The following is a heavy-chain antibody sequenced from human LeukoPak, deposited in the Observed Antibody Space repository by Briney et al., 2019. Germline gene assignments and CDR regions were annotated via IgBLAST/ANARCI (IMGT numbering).Heavy chain of an antibody. CDR2: ISGSGGHT. J-gene: IGHJ3*02. Sequence: KPGGSLRVSCAASGFTFSSYSMNWVRQAPGKGLEWVSAISGSGGHTYYADSVKGRFTISRDNSKNTMYLEMNSLRAEDTAVYYCVKRASISGTSTDNRAFDIWGQGTMVIVSS. D-gene: IGHD5-12*01. V-gene: IGHV3-23*01. CDR1: GFTFSSYS. CDR3: VKRASISGTSTDNRAFDI.